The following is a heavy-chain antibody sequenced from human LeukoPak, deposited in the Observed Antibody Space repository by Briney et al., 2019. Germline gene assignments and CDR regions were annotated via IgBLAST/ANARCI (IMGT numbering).Heavy chain of an antibody. CDR3: ARGLPGLYFDY. V-gene: IGHV3-30-3*01. CDR2: ISYDGSNK. Sequence: PGRSLRLSCAASGFTFSSYAMHWVRQAPGKGLEWVAVISYDGSNKYYADSVKGRFTISRDNSKNTLYLQMNSLRAEDTAVYYCARGLPGLYFDYWGQGTLVTVSS. J-gene: IGHJ4*02. D-gene: IGHD2-8*02. CDR1: GFTFSSYA.